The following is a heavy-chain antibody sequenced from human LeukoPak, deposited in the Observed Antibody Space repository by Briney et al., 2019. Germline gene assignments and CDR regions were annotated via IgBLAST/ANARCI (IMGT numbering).Heavy chain of an antibody. Sequence: SETLSLTCTVSGGSISSYFWSWTRQPAGKGLEWIGRINTSGRTYHNPSLKSRVTMSVDTSKNQVSLKLSSVTAADTAVYFCARGFRGDNFDYWGQGTLVTVSS. CDR1: GGSISSYF. D-gene: IGHD7-27*01. J-gene: IGHJ4*02. V-gene: IGHV4-4*07. CDR3: ARGFRGDNFDY. CDR2: INTSGRT.